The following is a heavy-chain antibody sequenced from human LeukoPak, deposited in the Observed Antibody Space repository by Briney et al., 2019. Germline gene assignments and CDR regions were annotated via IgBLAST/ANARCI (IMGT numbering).Heavy chain of an antibody. CDR1: GYTFTSYG. J-gene: IGHJ6*02. V-gene: IGHV1-18*01. Sequence: ASVKVSCKASGYTFTSYGISWVRQAPGQGLEWMGWISAYNGNTNYAQKLQGRVIMTTDTSTSTAYMELRSLRSDDTAVYYCARDGEGGDGYNLIAYYYGMDVWGQGTTVTVSS. CDR3: ARDGEGGDGYNLIAYYYGMDV. CDR2: ISAYNGNT. D-gene: IGHD5-24*01.